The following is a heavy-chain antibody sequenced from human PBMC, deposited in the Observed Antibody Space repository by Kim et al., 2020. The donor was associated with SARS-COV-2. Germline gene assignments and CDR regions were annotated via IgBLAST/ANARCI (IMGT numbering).Heavy chain of an antibody. CDR2: ISSSSSTI. J-gene: IGHJ4*02. V-gene: IGHV3-48*02. CDR1: GFTFSSYS. CDR3: ARAYSSSWYGTITNPFDY. D-gene: IGHD6-13*01. Sequence: GGSLRLSCAASGFTFSSYSMNWVRQAPGKGLEWVSYISSSSSTIYYADSVKGRFTISRDNAKNSLYLQMNSLRDEDTAVYYCARAYSSSWYGTITNPFDYWGQGTLVTVSS.